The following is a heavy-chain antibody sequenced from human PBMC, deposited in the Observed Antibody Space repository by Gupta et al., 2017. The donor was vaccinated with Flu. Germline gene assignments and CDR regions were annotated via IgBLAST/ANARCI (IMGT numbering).Heavy chain of an antibody. Sequence: QVQLVESGGGVVQPGRSLRLSCAASGFTFSNYGMHRVRPAPGKGLEWVAIIWNDGSNKYYADSVMGRFTMSRDSSTMYLQMDSLRVDDTAVYYCARGLGGTDSGTSRGDIDYWGQGTLVTVSS. CDR1: GFTFSNYG. CDR3: ARGLGGTDSGTSRGDIDY. V-gene: IGHV3-33*01. D-gene: IGHD1-26*01. CDR2: IWNDGSNK. J-gene: IGHJ4*02.